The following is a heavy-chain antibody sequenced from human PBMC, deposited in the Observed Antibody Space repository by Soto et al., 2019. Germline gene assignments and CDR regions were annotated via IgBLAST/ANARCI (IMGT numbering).Heavy chain of an antibody. J-gene: IGHJ4*02. CDR2: INPNSGGT. D-gene: IGHD2-15*01. Sequence: ASVKVSYKASGYTFTGYYMHWVRQAPGQGLEWMGWINPNSGGTNYAQKFQGRVTTTRDTSISTAYMELSRLRSDDTAVYYCARVNVVVVAATREYYFDYWGQGTLVTVSS. V-gene: IGHV1-2*02. CDR3: ARVNVVVVAATREYYFDY. CDR1: GYTFTGYY.